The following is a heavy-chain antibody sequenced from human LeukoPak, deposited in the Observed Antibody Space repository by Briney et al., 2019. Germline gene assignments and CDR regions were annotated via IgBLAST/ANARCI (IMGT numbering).Heavy chain of an antibody. CDR1: GFTFTIYG. J-gene: IGHJ4*02. CDR3: ARVYLERLTAGYFDH. CDR2: IRYDGSNK. V-gene: IGHV3-30*02. D-gene: IGHD2-8*01. Sequence: PGGSLRLSCATSGFTFTIYGMNWIRQAPGKGLEWVAFIRYDGSNKYYADSVKGRFTISRDNSKSTLYLQMNSLRDDDSAAYFCARVYLERLTAGYFDHWGQGTQVTVSP.